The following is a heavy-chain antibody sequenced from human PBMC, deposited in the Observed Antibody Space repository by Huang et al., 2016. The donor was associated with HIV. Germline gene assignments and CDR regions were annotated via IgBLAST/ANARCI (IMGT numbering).Heavy chain of an antibody. Sequence: QVQLVQSGAEVKKPGSSVKVSCKASGGSFSNHVFSWWRQEPGQGLEWRGGRIPIFGTTNYAQKFQGRVTITADESTGTAYLELSSLRSEDTAVYFCARESNIVVVPHTIKFFDYWGQGTLVTVSS. J-gene: IGHJ4*02. CDR2: RIPIFGTT. V-gene: IGHV1-69*01. CDR3: ARESNIVVVPHTIKFFDY. CDR1: GGSFSNHV. D-gene: IGHD2-2*01.